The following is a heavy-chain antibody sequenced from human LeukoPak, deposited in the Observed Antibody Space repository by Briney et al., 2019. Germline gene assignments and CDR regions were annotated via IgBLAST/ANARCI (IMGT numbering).Heavy chain of an antibody. D-gene: IGHD5-12*01. CDR1: GGSFSGYY. CDR2: INHSGST. V-gene: IGHV4-34*01. Sequence: PSETLSLTCAVYGGSFSGYYWSWIRQPPGKGLEWIGQINHSGSTNYNPSLKSRVTISVDTSKNQFSLKLSSVTAADTAVYYCARGGRRVATINYFDYWGQGTLVTVSS. CDR3: ARGGRRVATINYFDY. J-gene: IGHJ4*02.